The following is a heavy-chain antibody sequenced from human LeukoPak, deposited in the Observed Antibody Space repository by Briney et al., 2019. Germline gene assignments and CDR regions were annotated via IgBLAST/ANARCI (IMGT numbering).Heavy chain of an antibody. V-gene: IGHV3-7*03. J-gene: IGHJ3*02. CDR1: GFTFSSYW. D-gene: IGHD3-3*01. CDR2: IKQDGSEK. Sequence: GGSLRLSCAASGFTFSSYWMSWVRQAPGKGLEWVANIKQDGSEKYYVDSVKGRFTISRDNSKNTLYLQMNSLRAEDTAVYYCAKYVRNEYVLIFGVVLNAFDIWGQGTMVTVSS. CDR3: AKYVRNEYVLIFGVVLNAFDI.